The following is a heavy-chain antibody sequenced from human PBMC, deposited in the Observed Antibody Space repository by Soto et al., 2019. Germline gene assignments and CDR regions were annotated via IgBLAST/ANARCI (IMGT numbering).Heavy chain of an antibody. CDR2: ISSGSSDT. CDR3: ARVAY. Sequence: GGSLRLSCEASGFTFSRGSMNWVRQGPGKGLEWVASISSGSSDTWYADSVKGRFIISRDNAQNSLFLQMNTLRPEDTAMYYCARVAYWGPGTQVTVSS. J-gene: IGHJ4*02. CDR1: GFTFSRGS. V-gene: IGHV3-21*01.